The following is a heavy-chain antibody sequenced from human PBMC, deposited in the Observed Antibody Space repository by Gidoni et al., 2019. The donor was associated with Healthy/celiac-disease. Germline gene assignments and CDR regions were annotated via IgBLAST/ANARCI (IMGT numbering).Heavy chain of an antibody. CDR1: GYTFTSYY. D-gene: IGHD5-12*01. J-gene: IGHJ3*02. V-gene: IGHV1-46*01. Sequence: QVQLVQSGAEVKKPGASVKVSCKASGYTFTSYYMHWVRQAPGQGLEWMGIINPSGGSTSYAQKFQGRVTMTRDTSTSTVYMELSSLRSEDTAVYYCARSPGQVEMATSSPQLGAFDIWGQGTMVTVSS. CDR3: ARSPGQVEMATSSPQLGAFDI. CDR2: INPSGGST.